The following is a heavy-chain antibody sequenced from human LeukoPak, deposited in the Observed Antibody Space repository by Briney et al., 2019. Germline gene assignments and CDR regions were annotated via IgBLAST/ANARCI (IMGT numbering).Heavy chain of an antibody. CDR3: ARGAELELRSYFDY. CDR2: IYYSGST. CDR1: GGSISSGGYY. Sequence: PSQTLSLTCTVSGGSISSGGYYWSWIRQHPGKGLEWIGYIYYSGSTYYNPSLKSRVTISVDTSKNQFSLKLSSVTAADTAVYYCARGAELELRSYFDYRGQGTLVTVSS. J-gene: IGHJ4*02. D-gene: IGHD1-7*01. V-gene: IGHV4-31*03.